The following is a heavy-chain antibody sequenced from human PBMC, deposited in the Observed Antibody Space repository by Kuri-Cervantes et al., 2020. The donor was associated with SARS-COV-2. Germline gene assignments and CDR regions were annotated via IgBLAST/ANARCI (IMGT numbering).Heavy chain of an antibody. CDR3: TKDLAGLGMTH. Sequence: GGSLRLSCAASGFTFDNFAMHWVRQAPGKGLEWVAVISYDGSNKNYADSVKGRFTVSRDNSNNTLYLQMNILRSEDTAVYYCTKDLAGLGMTHWGQGTLVTVSS. J-gene: IGHJ4*02. D-gene: IGHD7-27*01. V-gene: IGHV3-30-3*01. CDR1: GFTFDNFA. CDR2: ISYDGSNK.